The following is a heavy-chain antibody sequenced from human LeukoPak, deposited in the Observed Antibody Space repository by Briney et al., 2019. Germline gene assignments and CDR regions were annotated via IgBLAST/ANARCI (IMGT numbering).Heavy chain of an antibody. CDR2: ISGSGGST. CDR1: GFTFRNYT. J-gene: IGHJ6*02. CDR3: ARGPGSTYYDILTGYYTTYYYGMDV. Sequence: GGSLRLSCAASGFTFRNYTMTWVRQAPGKGLEWVSAISGSGGSTYYADSVKGRFTISRDNSKNTLYLQMNSLRAEDTAVYYCARGPGSTYYDILTGYYTTYYYGMDVWGQGTTVTVSS. V-gene: IGHV3-23*01. D-gene: IGHD3-9*01.